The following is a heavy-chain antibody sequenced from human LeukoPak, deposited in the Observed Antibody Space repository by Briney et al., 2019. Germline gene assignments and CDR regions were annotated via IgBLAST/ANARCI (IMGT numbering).Heavy chain of an antibody. CDR1: GGTFSSYA. CDR3: ARQGSGSYLEYFQH. D-gene: IGHD3-10*01. CDR2: IIPIFGTA. V-gene: IGHV1-69*06. J-gene: IGHJ1*01. Sequence: ASVKVSCKASGGTFSSYAISWVRQAAGQGVEWMGGIIPIFGTANYAQKFQGRVTITADKSTSTAYMELSSLRSEDTAVYYCARQGSGSYLEYFQHWGQGTLVTVSS.